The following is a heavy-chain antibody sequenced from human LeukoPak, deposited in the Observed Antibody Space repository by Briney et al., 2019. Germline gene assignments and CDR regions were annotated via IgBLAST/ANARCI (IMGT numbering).Heavy chain of an antibody. D-gene: IGHD6-13*01. CDR1: GGSISSYY. Sequence: SETLSLTCTVSGGSISSYYWSRIRQPPGKGLEWIGYIYYSGSTNYHPSLKSRVTISVDTSKNQFSLKLTSVTAADTAIYYCASGGAGIAAAPWGQGTMVTVSS. V-gene: IGHV4-59*01. CDR2: IYYSGST. CDR3: ASGGAGIAAAP. J-gene: IGHJ3*01.